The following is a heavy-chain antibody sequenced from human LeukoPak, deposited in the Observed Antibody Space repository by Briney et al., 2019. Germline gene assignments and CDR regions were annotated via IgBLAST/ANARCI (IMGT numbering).Heavy chain of an antibody. CDR3: ARGPYSSGHLFID. D-gene: IGHD6-19*01. V-gene: IGHV1-2*02. Sequence: ASVKVSCKASGYTFTGYYIHWVRQAPGQGLEWMGWINPNSGGTNYAQKFQGRVTMTRDTSISTAYMELSRLRSDDTAVYYCARGPYSSGHLFIDWGQGTLVTVSS. J-gene: IGHJ4*02. CDR2: INPNSGGT. CDR1: GYTFTGYY.